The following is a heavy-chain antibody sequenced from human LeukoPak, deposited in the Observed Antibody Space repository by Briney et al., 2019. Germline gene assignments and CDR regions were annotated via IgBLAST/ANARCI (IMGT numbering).Heavy chain of an antibody. CDR3: ARDQELVYFDS. CDR1: GFTFSNYN. D-gene: IGHD6-13*01. Sequence: GGSLRLSCAASGFTFSNYNMHWVRQAPGKGLEWVSSISTSSSYIYYAHSVKGRFTISRDNAKNSLYLQMNSLRAEDTAVYYCARDQELVYFDSWGQGTLVTVSS. V-gene: IGHV3-21*01. CDR2: ISTSSSYI. J-gene: IGHJ4*02.